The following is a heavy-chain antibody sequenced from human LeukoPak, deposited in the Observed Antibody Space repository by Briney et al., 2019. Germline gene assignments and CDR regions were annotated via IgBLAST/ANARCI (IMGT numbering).Heavy chain of an antibody. CDR1: EFTFSTYG. CDR3: ARALQNYFDY. V-gene: IGHV3-23*01. CDR2: ISDDGSST. J-gene: IGHJ4*02. Sequence: GGTLRLSCAASEFTFSTYGMSWVRQAPGKGLEWVSAISDDGSSTYYADSVKGRFTISRDNAKNSLYLQMNSLRAEDTAVYYCARALQNYFDYWGQGTLVTVSS.